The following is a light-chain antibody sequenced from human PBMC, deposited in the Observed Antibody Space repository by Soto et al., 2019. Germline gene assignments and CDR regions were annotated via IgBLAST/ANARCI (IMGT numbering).Light chain of an antibody. CDR2: KAS. Sequence: DIHMTQSPSTLSASVGDTVTITCRASQSLSYWLAWYQQKPGQAPNLLIHKASTLESGVPSRFSGSGSGTEFTLTISSLQPDDFATYYCQQYNDFPYTFGQGTKLEIK. CDR1: QSLSYW. J-gene: IGKJ2*01. V-gene: IGKV1-5*03. CDR3: QQYNDFPYT.